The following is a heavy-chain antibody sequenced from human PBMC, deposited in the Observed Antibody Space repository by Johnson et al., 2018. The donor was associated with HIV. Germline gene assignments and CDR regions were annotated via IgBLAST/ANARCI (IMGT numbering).Heavy chain of an antibody. D-gene: IGHD3-16*02. V-gene: IGHV3-9*01. CDR3: ARHRGGYPSLPGWVGAVDC. CDR1: GFTFDDYA. Sequence: QLVESWGGLVQPGRSLRLSCAVSGFTFDDYAMHWVRQAPGKCLEWVSGICGYSGSICDADSVKGRFTISRDNAKISLYLQMNSLRAEDTALYYCARHRGGYPSLPGWVGAVDCWGRGTMVSGSS. CDR2: ICGYSGSI. J-gene: IGHJ3*01.